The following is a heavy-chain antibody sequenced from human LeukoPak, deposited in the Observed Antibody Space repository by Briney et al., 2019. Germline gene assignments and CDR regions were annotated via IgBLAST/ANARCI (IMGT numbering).Heavy chain of an antibody. CDR2: ISSSSSYI. J-gene: IGHJ4*02. V-gene: IGHV3-21*04. Sequence: GGSLRLSCAASGFTFSRYTMNWVRQAPGKGLEWVSSISSSSSYIFYADSLKGRFTISRDNSRNTLYLQMNSLSAEDTAVYYCAKDAAGPEYWGQGTLVTVSS. D-gene: IGHD6-13*01. CDR3: AKDAAGPEY. CDR1: GFTFSRYT.